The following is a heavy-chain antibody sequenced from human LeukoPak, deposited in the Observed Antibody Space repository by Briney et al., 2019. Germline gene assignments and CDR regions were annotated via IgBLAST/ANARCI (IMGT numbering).Heavy chain of an antibody. J-gene: IGHJ5*02. CDR2: ISYDGSNK. V-gene: IGHV3-30*04. CDR1: GFTFSSYA. CDR3: ARDVDTSSHSSQLDP. D-gene: IGHD5-18*01. Sequence: QPGRSLRLSCAASGFTFSSYAMHWVRQAPGKGLEWVAVISYDGSNKYYADSVKGRFTISRDSSKNTVYLQMNSLRDEDTAVYCARDVDTSSHSSQLDPWGQGTLVTVSS.